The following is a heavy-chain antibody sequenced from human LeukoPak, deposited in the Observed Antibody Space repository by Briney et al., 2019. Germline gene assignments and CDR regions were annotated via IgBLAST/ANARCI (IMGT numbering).Heavy chain of an antibody. CDR3: AALGMPWPTSNDF. J-gene: IGHJ4*02. D-gene: IGHD2-2*01. Sequence: GGSLRLSCAASGFTFSSYEMNWVRQAPGKGLEWVSYISSSGSTIYYADSVKGRFTISRDNAKNSLYLQMNSLRAEDTAVYYCAALGMPWPTSNDFWGQGTLVTVSS. V-gene: IGHV3-48*03. CDR2: ISSSGSTI. CDR1: GFTFSSYE.